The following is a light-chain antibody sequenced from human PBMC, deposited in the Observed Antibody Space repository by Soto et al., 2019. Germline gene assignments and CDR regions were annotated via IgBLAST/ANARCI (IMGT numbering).Light chain of an antibody. V-gene: IGLV1-44*01. CDR1: NSNIGSVI. Sequence: QSVLTQPPSASGTPGQRATITCCGSNSNIGSVIVNCYQLLPGAAPEVLINTTNQRPSGVPERFSGSKSGTSASLAISGLQSEDEANSSCATWDGGLSGPFVFGTGTKVTVL. CDR3: ATWDGGLSGPFV. J-gene: IGLJ1*01. CDR2: TTN.